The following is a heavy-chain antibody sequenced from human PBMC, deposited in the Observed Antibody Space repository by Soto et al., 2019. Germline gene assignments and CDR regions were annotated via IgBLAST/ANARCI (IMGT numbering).Heavy chain of an antibody. CDR2: ISAYNGNT. Sequence: QVQLVQSGAEVKKPGASVKVSCKASGYTFTSYGISWVRQAPGQGLEWMGWISAYNGNTNYAQKLQGRVTMTTDTSTSTAYMELRSLRSDDTAVYYCARDRQLAPDYYYYGMDVWGQGTTVTVSS. CDR3: ARDRQLAPDYYYYGMDV. J-gene: IGHJ6*02. CDR1: GYTFTSYG. D-gene: IGHD6-6*01. V-gene: IGHV1-18*04.